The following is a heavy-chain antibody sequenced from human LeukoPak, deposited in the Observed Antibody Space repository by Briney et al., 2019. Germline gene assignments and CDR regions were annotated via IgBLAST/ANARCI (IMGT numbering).Heavy chain of an antibody. CDR1: GFTVSSNS. V-gene: IGHV3-53*01. D-gene: IGHD4/OR15-4a*01. CDR3: ARRAGAYSHPYDY. CDR2: IYSDNT. J-gene: IGHJ4*02. Sequence: GGSLRLSCTVSGFTVSSNSMSWVRQAPGKGLEWVSFIYSDNTHYSDSVKGRFTISRDNSKNTLYLQMNSLRAEDTAVYFCARRAGAYSHPYDYWGQGTLVTVSS.